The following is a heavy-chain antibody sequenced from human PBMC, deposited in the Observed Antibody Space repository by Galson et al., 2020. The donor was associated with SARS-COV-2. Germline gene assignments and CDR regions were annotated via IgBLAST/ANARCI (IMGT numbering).Heavy chain of an antibody. CDR1: GFTFSNYG. Sequence: GGSLRLSCAASGFTFSNYGMHWVRQAPGKGLEWVAVISIDGSNQYYADSVKGRFTISRDNSKNTLYLQANSLRADDTGVYYCARKSLAQCGGGGCNSDYYLDHWGQGTLVAVSS. CDR3: ARKSLAQCGGGGCNSDYYLDH. CDR2: ISIDGSNQ. J-gene: IGHJ4*02. D-gene: IGHD2-15*01. V-gene: IGHV3-30*03.